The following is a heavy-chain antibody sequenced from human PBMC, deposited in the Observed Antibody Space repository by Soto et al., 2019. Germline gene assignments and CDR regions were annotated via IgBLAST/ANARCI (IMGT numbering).Heavy chain of an antibody. D-gene: IGHD6-13*01. CDR3: AGDRSTAAIGLIDY. Sequence: EVQLVESGGGLVKPGGSLRLSCVASGFTFSGDSMNWVRQAPGKGLEWVSSISSTSSYIHYADSVKGRFTISRDNANNSLYLQMNSLREEDTAVSDCAGDRSTAAIGLIDYWGQGTLVTVSS. CDR1: GFTFSGDS. V-gene: IGHV3-21*01. CDR2: ISSTSSYI. J-gene: IGHJ4*02.